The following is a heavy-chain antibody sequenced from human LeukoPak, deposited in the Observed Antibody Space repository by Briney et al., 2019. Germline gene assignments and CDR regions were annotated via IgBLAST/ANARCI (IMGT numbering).Heavy chain of an antibody. CDR3: AAGTAAGH. CDR1: VFTFTSSA. CDR2: IVVGSGHT. D-gene: IGHD6-13*01. J-gene: IGHJ4*02. V-gene: IGHV1-58*02. Sequence: GASVKVSCKASVFTFTSSAMQWVRQARGQRLEWIGWIVVGSGHTNYAQKFQERVTITRDMSTTTAYMGLSSLRSEDTAVYYCAAGTAAGHWGQGTLVTVSS.